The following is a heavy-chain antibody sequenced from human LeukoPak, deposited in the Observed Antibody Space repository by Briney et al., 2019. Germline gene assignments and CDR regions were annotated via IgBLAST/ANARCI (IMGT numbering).Heavy chain of an antibody. Sequence: ASVKVSCKASGYTFTNFDISWVRQATGQGLEWLGWMNPNSGDTGYAQKFQGRLTMTRNTSISTVYMELSSLRSDDTAVYYCARMDYDILTGTSPNWFDPWGQGTLVTVSS. D-gene: IGHD3-9*01. CDR3: ARMDYDILTGTSPNWFDP. CDR1: GYTFTNFD. J-gene: IGHJ5*02. CDR2: MNPNSGDT. V-gene: IGHV1-8*01.